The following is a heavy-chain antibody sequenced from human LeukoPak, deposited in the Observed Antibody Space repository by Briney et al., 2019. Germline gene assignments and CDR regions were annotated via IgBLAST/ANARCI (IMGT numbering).Heavy chain of an antibody. CDR3: ARAYGYSGWYSAEEVWAFDI. V-gene: IGHV4-59*01. Sequence: SETLSLTCTVSGGSISSYYWSWIRQPPGKGLEWIGYIYYSGSTNYNPSLKSRVTRSVDTSKNQFSLKLSSVTAADTAVYYCARAYGYSGWYSAEEVWAFDIWGQGTMVTVSS. D-gene: IGHD6-19*01. CDR2: IYYSGST. CDR1: GGSISSYY. J-gene: IGHJ3*02.